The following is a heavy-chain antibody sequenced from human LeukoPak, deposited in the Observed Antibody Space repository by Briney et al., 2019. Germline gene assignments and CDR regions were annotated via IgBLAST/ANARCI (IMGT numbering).Heavy chain of an antibody. J-gene: IGHJ6*03. Sequence: PGGSLRLSCAASGFTFSNYWMNWVRQAPGKGLEWVANIKQDGSDKYYVDSVKGRFTISRDNAKNSLYLQMNSLRAEDTAVYYCAREKGYYDGYYNYYMDVWAKGTTVTVSS. CDR2: IKQDGSDK. CDR1: GFTFSNYW. CDR3: AREKGYYDGYYNYYMDV. D-gene: IGHD3-22*01. V-gene: IGHV3-7*01.